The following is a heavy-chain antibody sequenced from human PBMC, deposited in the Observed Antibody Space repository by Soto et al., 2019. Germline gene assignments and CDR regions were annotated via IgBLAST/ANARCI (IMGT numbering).Heavy chain of an antibody. CDR3: ARRISWFDP. V-gene: IGHV4-30-2*01. CDR1: DVSISSGGYS. J-gene: IGHJ5*02. Sequence: SSEPLSLTCTVSDVSISSGGYSWSWIRQTPGKGLEWIGYIYHSGSTYYNPSLKSRLTMSVDRAKNQFSLKLSSVTAADTAVYYCARRISWFDPWGQGTLVPVSS. CDR2: IYHSGST. D-gene: IGHD2-15*01.